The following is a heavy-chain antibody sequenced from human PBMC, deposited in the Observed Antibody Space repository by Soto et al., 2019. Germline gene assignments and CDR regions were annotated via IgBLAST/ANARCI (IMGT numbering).Heavy chain of an antibody. CDR2: IIPIFGTA. Sequence: QVQLVQSGAEVKKPGSSVKVSCKAPGGTFSSYAISWVRQAPGQGLEWMGGIIPIFGTANYAQKFQGRVTITADESTSTAYRELSSLRSEDTAVYYCVLWGGFGEPYDAFDIWGQGTMVTVSS. D-gene: IGHD3-10*01. J-gene: IGHJ3*02. CDR3: VLWGGFGEPYDAFDI. V-gene: IGHV1-69*01. CDR1: GGTFSSYA.